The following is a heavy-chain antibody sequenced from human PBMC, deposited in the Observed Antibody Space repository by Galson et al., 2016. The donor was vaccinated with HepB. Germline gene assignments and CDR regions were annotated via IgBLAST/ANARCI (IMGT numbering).Heavy chain of an antibody. J-gene: IGHJ6*02. V-gene: IGHV3-30-3*01. CDR2: LSYDGSNE. CDR1: GFTFSRYV. Sequence: SLRLSCAVSGFTFSRYVMYWVRQAPGKGLEWVAVLSYDGSNEYYADSVKGRFTISRDNSKNTVHLHMNSLRVEDTAVYYCAKMRVYTSGWLIHGMDVWGQGTTVTVSS. CDR3: AKMRVYTSGWLIHGMDV. D-gene: IGHD6-19*01.